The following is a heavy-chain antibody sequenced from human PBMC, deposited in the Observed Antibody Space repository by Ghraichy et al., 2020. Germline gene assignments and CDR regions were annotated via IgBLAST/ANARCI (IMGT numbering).Heavy chain of an antibody. CDR2: INHSGST. Sequence: SETLSLTCAVYGGSFSGYYWSWIRQPPGKGLEWIGEINHSGSTNYNPSLKSRVTISVDTSKNQFSLKLSSVTAADTAVYYCARGPSTNGVCPNYYYGMDVWGQGTTVTVSS. CDR3: ARGPSTNGVCPNYYYGMDV. CDR1: GGSFSGYY. J-gene: IGHJ6*02. V-gene: IGHV4-34*01. D-gene: IGHD2-8*01.